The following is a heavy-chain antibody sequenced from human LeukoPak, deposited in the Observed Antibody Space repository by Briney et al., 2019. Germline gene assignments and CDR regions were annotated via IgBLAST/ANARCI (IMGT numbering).Heavy chain of an antibody. D-gene: IGHD3-10*01. CDR3: AREGSMVRGADLFDY. CDR1: GFTFTGYY. J-gene: IGHJ4*02. CDR2: INPNTGVT. Sequence: ASVKVSCKASGFTFTGYYMHWVRQAPGQGLEWMGWINPNTGVTKYAQKFQGRVTMTRDPSISTAYMELSRLRSDDTAVYYCAREGSMVRGADLFDYWGQGTLVTVSS. V-gene: IGHV1-2*02.